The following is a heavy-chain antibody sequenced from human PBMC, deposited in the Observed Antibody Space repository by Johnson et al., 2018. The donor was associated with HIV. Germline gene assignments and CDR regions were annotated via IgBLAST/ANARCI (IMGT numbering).Heavy chain of an antibody. D-gene: IGHD5-24*01. CDR1: GFTFSSYG. V-gene: IGHV3-30*18. CDR3: AKGGWLQSQAFDI. Sequence: QVQLVESGGGVVQPGRSLRLSCAASGFTFSSYGMHWVRQAPGTGLEWVADISYDGSNKYYADSVKGRFTISRDNSKNTLYLQMNSLRAEDTAVYCCAKGGWLQSQAFDIWGQGTMVTVSS. J-gene: IGHJ3*02. CDR2: ISYDGSNK.